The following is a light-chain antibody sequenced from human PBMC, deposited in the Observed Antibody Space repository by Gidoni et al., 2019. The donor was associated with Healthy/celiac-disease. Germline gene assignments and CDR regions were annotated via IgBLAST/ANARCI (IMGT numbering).Light chain of an antibody. CDR3: QQSYSTPRFT. J-gene: IGKJ3*01. Sequence: DIQMTQSPSSLSASVGDRVTITGRASQSISSYLNWYQQKPGKAPKLLIYAASSLQSGVPSRFSGSGSGTDFTLTISSLQPEDFATYYCQQSYSTPRFTFGPGTKVDIK. V-gene: IGKV1-39*01. CDR1: QSISSY. CDR2: AAS.